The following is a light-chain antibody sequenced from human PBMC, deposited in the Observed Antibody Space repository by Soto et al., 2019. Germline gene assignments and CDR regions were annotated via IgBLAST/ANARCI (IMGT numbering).Light chain of an antibody. CDR1: SSDVGGYNY. CDR2: EVS. Sequence: QSALTQPASVSGSPGQSITISCTGTSSDVGGYNYVSWYQQHPGKAPKLMIYEVSNRPSGVSTRFSGSKSGKTASLTISGLQAEDEADYYCSSYTISTTLVFGTGTKVTVL. V-gene: IGLV2-14*01. J-gene: IGLJ1*01. CDR3: SSYTISTTLV.